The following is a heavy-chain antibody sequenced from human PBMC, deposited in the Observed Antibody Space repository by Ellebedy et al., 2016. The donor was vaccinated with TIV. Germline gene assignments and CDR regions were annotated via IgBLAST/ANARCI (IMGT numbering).Heavy chain of an antibody. CDR2: INPYNGNT. CDR3: ARFVDGDYEDY. J-gene: IGHJ4*02. Sequence: AASVKVSCKASGYTFTSYGISWVRQAPGQGLEWMGWINPYNGNTNYVQKLQDRVTMTTDTSTSTAYMELRSLRSDDAAVYYCARFVDGDYEDYWGQGALVTVSS. CDR1: GYTFTSYG. D-gene: IGHD4-17*01. V-gene: IGHV1-18*01.